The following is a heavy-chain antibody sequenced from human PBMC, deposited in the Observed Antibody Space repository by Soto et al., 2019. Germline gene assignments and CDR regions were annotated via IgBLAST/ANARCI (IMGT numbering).Heavy chain of an antibody. V-gene: IGHV3-21*01. CDR1: GFTLSSYS. CDR3: XXXXXXXXXXXXGY. Sequence: EVQLVESGGGLVKPGGSLRLSCAASGFTLSSYSMSWVRQAPGKGLEWVSSISSSSRNIYYADSVKGRFTISRDNAKNSLYLQMNRLGAEDTAXXXXXXXXXXXXXXXXGYWGQGTLVTVSS. J-gene: IGHJ4*02. CDR2: ISSSSRNI.